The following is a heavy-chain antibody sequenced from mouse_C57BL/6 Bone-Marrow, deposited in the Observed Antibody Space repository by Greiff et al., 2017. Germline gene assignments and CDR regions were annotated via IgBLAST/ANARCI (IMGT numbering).Heavy chain of an antibody. Sequence: QVQLQQSGAELARPGASVKLSCKASGYTFTSYGISWVKQRTGQGLEWIGEIYPRSGNTYYNEKFQGKATLTADKSSSTAYMELRSLTSEDSAVYFCARSYYYVSSYVFDYWGQGTTLTVSS. D-gene: IGHD1-1*01. CDR2: IYPRSGNT. J-gene: IGHJ2*01. CDR1: GYTFTSYG. V-gene: IGHV1-81*01. CDR3: ARSYYYVSSYVFDY.